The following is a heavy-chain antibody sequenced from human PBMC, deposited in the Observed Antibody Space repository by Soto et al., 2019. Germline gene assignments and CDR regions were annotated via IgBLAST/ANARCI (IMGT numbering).Heavy chain of an antibody. D-gene: IGHD2-15*01. CDR2: INHSGST. Sequence: QVQLQQWGAGLLKPSETLSLTCAVYGGSFSGYYWSWIRQPPGKGLEWIGEINHSGSTNYNPSLKSRVTISVDTSKNQCSRKLSSVTAAYTAVYYCASSYCSGGSCYLAYFSGMDVW. CDR3: ASSYCSGGSCYLAYFSGMDV. V-gene: IGHV4-34*01. J-gene: IGHJ6*01. CDR1: GGSFSGYY.